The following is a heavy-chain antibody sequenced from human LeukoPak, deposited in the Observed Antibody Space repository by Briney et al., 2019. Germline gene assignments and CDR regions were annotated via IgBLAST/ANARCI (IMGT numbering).Heavy chain of an antibody. Sequence: SETLSLTCTVSGGSISSGGYYWSWIRQHPGKGLEWIGYIYYSGSTNYNPSLKSRVTISVDTSKNQFSLKLSSVTAADTAVYYCARFTYYYDSSGSTFDYWGQGTLVTVSS. CDR3: ARFTYYYDSSGSTFDY. CDR2: IYYSGST. CDR1: GGSISSGGYY. J-gene: IGHJ4*02. D-gene: IGHD3-22*01. V-gene: IGHV4-61*08.